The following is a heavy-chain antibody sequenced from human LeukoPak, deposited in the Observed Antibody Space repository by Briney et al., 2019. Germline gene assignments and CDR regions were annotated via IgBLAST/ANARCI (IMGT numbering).Heavy chain of an antibody. CDR1: GGSISSGSYY. J-gene: IGHJ5*02. V-gene: IGHV4-31*03. D-gene: IGHD3-22*01. CDR3: ARSPLAFYDSSGYPRVWFDP. Sequence: SQTLSLTCTVSGGSISSGSYYWTWIRQHPGKGLEWIGYIYHIGYISQSGNIYQNPSLKSRVTISLDTSRNQFSLKLSSVTAADTAVYYCARSPLAFYDSSGYPRVWFDPWGQGTLVTVSS. CDR2: ISQSGNI.